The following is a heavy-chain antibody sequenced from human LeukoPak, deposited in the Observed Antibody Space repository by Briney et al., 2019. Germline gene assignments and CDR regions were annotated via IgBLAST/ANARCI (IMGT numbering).Heavy chain of an antibody. CDR2: IYSGGST. CDR3: ARDEGYCSSTSCYFGAFDI. D-gene: IGHD2-2*01. V-gene: IGHV3-53*01. CDR1: GGSISSSSYY. J-gene: IGHJ3*02. Sequence: ETLSLTCTVSGGSISSSSYYMSWVRQAPGKGLEWVSVIYSGGSTYYADSVKGRFTVSRDNSKNTLYLQMNSLRAEDTAVYYCARDEGYCSSTSCYFGAFDIWGQGTMVTVSS.